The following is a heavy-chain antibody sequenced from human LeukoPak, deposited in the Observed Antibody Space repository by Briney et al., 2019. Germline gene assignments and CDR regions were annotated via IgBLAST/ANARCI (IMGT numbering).Heavy chain of an antibody. CDR3: ARRAGGGI. CDR1: GGSISSSSYY. J-gene: IGHJ3*02. CDR2: IYYSGST. V-gene: IGHV4-39*07. D-gene: IGHD3-10*01. Sequence: PSETLSLTCTVSGGSISSSSYYWGWIRQPPGKGLEWIGSIYYSGSTNYNPSLKSRVTISVDTSKNQFSLKLSSVTAADTAVYYWARRAGGGIWGQGTMVTVSS.